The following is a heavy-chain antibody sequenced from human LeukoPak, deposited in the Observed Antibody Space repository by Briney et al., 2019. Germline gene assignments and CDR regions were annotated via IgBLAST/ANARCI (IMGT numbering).Heavy chain of an antibody. Sequence: GGSLRLSCAASGFTVSSNYMSWVRQAPGKGLEWVSVIYSGGSTYYADSVKGRFTISRDNSKNTLYLQMNSLRAEDTAVYYCARETIQIYGDYTNFGYYGMDVWGQGTTVTVSS. J-gene: IGHJ6*02. V-gene: IGHV3-53*01. CDR1: GFTVSSNY. CDR2: IYSGGST. D-gene: IGHD4-17*01. CDR3: ARETIQIYGDYTNFGYYGMDV.